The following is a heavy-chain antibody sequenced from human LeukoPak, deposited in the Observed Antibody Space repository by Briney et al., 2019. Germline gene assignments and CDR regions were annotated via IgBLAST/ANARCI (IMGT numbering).Heavy chain of an antibody. CDR3: TTAPTIFGPPHFDH. V-gene: IGHV3-15*01. CDR2: IKSKTDGGTI. D-gene: IGHD3-3*01. Sequence: GGSLRLSCAASGFTFSNAWMNWVRRAPGKGLEWVARIKSKTDGGTIDYGAPVKGRFTISRDDSRNTVYLQMNSLKTDDTAVYYCTTAPTIFGPPHFDHWGQGTLVTVSS. J-gene: IGHJ4*02. CDR1: GFTFSNAW.